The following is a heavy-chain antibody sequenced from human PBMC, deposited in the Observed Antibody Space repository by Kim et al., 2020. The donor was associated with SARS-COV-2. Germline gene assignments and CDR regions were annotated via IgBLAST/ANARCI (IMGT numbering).Heavy chain of an antibody. CDR2: ISGSAVKT. V-gene: IGHV3-23*01. J-gene: IGHJ6*02. Sequence: GGSLRLSCAASGFTFSNYAMTWVRQAPGKGLDWVSIISGSAVKTFYSDSVKGRFTISRDNSKSTLYLEVNSLRAEDTAVYYCAKCRGKDYGDRLDHYSAMDVWGQGTTVTVSS. CDR1: GFTFSNYA. D-gene: IGHD4-17*01. CDR3: AKCRGKDYGDRLDHYSAMDV.